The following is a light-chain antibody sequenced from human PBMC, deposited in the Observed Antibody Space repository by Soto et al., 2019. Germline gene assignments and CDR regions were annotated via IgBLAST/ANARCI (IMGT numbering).Light chain of an antibody. V-gene: IGLV2-14*01. J-gene: IGLJ1*01. CDR3: SSYTSSSIDYV. CDR2: EVS. Sequence: QSALTQPASVSGSPGQSITISCTGTSSDVGGYNYVSWYQQHQGKAPKLMIYEVSNRPSGVSNRFSGSKSGNTASLTISGRQAEDEADYYCSSYTSSSIDYVLGTGTKLTVL. CDR1: SSDVGGYNY.